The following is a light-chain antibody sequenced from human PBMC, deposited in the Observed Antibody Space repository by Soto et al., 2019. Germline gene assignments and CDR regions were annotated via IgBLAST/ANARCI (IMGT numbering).Light chain of an antibody. V-gene: IGLV1-51*01. Sequence: QSVLTQPPSLSAAPGQKVTISCSGSSSNIGSNSVSWYQQLPGTAPKLLIYDNNKRPSGILDRFSGSRSGTSATLGITGLQTGDEVDYYCGTWDSSLSAYVFGTGTKVTVL. J-gene: IGLJ1*01. CDR1: SSNIGSNS. CDR2: DNN. CDR3: GTWDSSLSAYV.